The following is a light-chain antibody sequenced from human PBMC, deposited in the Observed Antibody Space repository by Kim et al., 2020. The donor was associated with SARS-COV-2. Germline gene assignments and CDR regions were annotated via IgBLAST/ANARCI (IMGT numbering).Light chain of an antibody. CDR1: SSDVGGYNY. Sequence: QSVLTQPASVSGSPGQSITISCTGTSSDVGGYNYVSWYQQHPGKAPKLMIYDVSKRPSGVSNRFSGSKSGNTASLTISGLQAEDEADYYCSSYTSSSPSFYVFGTGTKVTVL. J-gene: IGLJ1*01. CDR3: SSYTSSSPSFYV. V-gene: IGLV2-14*01. CDR2: DVS.